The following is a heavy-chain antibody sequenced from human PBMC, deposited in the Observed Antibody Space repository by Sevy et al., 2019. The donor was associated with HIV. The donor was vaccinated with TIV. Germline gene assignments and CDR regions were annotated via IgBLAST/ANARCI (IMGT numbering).Heavy chain of an antibody. CDR1: GFTFNTYA. J-gene: IGHJ4*02. CDR2: ISGSAYST. CDR3: AKESPGYNYDSSGSLDY. V-gene: IGHV3-23*01. D-gene: IGHD3-22*01. Sequence: GGSLRLSCAASGFTFNTYAMSWVRQAPGKGLEWVSGISGSAYSTYYADSVKGRFTISRDNSKNTLSLQMNSLRVEDTAVYYCAKESPGYNYDSSGSLDYWGQGTLVTVSS.